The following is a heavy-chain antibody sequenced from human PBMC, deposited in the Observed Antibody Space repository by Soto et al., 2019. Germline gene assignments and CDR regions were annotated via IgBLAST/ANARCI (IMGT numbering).Heavy chain of an antibody. D-gene: IGHD6-19*01. Sequence: KPSETLSLTCAVYGASFSDFYWTWIRQPPGKGLEWIGEINHGGITNNNPSLKSRVTVSVDTSKNQFSLRLTSVTAADTAVYFCARGKSATTSGWGFGHYYVMDVWGQGTTVTVSS. CDR3: ARGKSATTSGWGFGHYYVMDV. J-gene: IGHJ6*02. CDR1: GASFSDFY. CDR2: INHGGIT. V-gene: IGHV4-34*01.